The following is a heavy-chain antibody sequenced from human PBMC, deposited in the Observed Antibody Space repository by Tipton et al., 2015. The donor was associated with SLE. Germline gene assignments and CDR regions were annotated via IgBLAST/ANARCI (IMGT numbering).Heavy chain of an antibody. CDR1: GGSFSGYY. V-gene: IGHV4-34*01. J-gene: IGHJ6*03. CDR2: INHSGST. Sequence: TLSLTCAVYGGSFSGYYWSWIRQPPGPGREWIGEINHSGSTNYNPSLKSRDTISVDTSKNQFSLTLSSVTAADTAVYYCAREPVYYYYYMDVWGKGTTVTVSS. CDR3: AREPVYYYYYMDV.